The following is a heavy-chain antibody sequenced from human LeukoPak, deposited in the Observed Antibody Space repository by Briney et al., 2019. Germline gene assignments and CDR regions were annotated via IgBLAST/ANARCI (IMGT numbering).Heavy chain of an antibody. D-gene: IGHD6-6*01. CDR2: IYYSGST. CDR3: ARVGKKAARRGDWFDP. J-gene: IGHJ5*02. Sequence: SETLSLTCTVSGGSISSGGYYWSWIRQHPGKGLEWIGYIYYSGSTYYNPSLKSRVIISVDTSKNQFSLKLSSVTAADTAVYYCARVGKKAARRGDWFDPWGQGTLVTVSS. V-gene: IGHV4-31*03. CDR1: GGSISSGGYY.